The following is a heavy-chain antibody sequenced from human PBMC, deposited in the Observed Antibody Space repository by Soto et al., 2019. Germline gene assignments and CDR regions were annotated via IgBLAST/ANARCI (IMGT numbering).Heavy chain of an antibody. CDR2: ISSSGSTI. J-gene: IGHJ6*02. Sequence: GGSLRLSCAASGFTFSSYEMNWVRQAPGKGLEWVSYISSSGSTIYYADSVKGLFTISRDNAKNSLYLQMTSLRAEDTAVYYCESHLKLRYYYYCYGMHVWGQGTTVTVS. D-gene: IGHD1-1*01. CDR1: GFTFSSYE. V-gene: IGHV3-48*03. CDR3: ESHLKLRYYYYCYGMHV.